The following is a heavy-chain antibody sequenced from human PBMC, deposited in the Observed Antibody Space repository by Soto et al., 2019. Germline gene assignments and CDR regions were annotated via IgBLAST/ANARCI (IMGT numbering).Heavy chain of an antibody. CDR1: SGSISSSNW. J-gene: IGHJ6*03. Sequence: VNTSETLSLTCAVSSGSISSSNWWSWVRQPPGKGLECIGEIYHSGSTNYYPSLKSRVTISVDKSKNQFSLKLSSVTAADTAVYFCACGVIAASGKYYYYMDVWGKGTTVTVSS. V-gene: IGHV4-4*02. CDR3: ACGVIAASGKYYYYMDV. CDR2: IYHSGST. D-gene: IGHD6-13*01.